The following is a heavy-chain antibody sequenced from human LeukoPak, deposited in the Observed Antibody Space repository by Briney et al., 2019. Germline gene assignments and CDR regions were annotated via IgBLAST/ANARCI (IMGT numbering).Heavy chain of an antibody. Sequence: SQTLSLTRTVSGGSISSSTYSWGWIRQPPGKGLEWIGNIYYSGSTFYNPSLKSRVTISLDTSKHQFSLKLTSVTAADTAVYYCAREWDTSSFDPRASGDHWGQGTPVTVSS. CDR2: IYYSGST. J-gene: IGHJ4*02. CDR1: GGSISSSTYS. CDR3: AREWDTSSFDPRASGDH. D-gene: IGHD3-9*01. V-gene: IGHV4-39*07.